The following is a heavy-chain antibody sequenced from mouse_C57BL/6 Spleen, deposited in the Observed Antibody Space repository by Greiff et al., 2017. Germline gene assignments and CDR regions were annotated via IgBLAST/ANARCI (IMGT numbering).Heavy chain of an antibody. Sequence: VQLQQSGAELVKPGASVKISCKASGYAFSSYWMNWVKQRPGKGLEWIGQIYPGDGDTNYNGKFKGKATLTADKSSSTAYMQLSSLTSEDSAVYFCARGILDYYAMDYWGQGTSVTVSS. J-gene: IGHJ4*01. D-gene: IGHD1-1*01. CDR2: IYPGDGDT. CDR3: ARGILDYYAMDY. V-gene: IGHV1-80*01. CDR1: GYAFSSYW.